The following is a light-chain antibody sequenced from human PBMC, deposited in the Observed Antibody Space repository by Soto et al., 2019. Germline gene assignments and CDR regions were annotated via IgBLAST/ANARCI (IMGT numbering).Light chain of an antibody. CDR3: QQYGSSPFT. V-gene: IGKV3-20*01. Sequence: ESVLTQSPGTLSMSPGERATLSCRASQSVSSSYSAWYQQKPGQAPRLLIYGASSRATGIPDRFSGSGSETDFTLTISRLEPEDCAVYYCQQYGSSPFTFGPGTKVDIK. CDR1: QSVSSSY. J-gene: IGKJ3*01. CDR2: GAS.